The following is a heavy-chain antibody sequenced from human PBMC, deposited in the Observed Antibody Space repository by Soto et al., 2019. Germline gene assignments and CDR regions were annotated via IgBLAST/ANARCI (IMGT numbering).Heavy chain of an antibody. D-gene: IGHD6-13*01. V-gene: IGHV3-66*01. J-gene: IGHJ4*02. CDR3: ARDGFLAAPGTLDY. CDR1: GFTVSSNY. Sequence: EVQVVESGGGLVQPGGSLRLSCAASGFTVSSNYMTWVRQAPGKGLEWVSFIYSGGTTYYADSVKGRFIISRDNSKNTLYLQMNSLRADDTAVYYCARDGFLAAPGTLDYWGQGTLVTVSS. CDR2: IYSGGTT.